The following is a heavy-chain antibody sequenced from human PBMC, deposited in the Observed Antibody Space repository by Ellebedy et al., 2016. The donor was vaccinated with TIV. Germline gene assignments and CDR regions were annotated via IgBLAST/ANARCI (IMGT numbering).Heavy chain of an antibody. Sequence: PGGSLRLSCAASGFTFSSYSLNWVRQAPGKGLEWVSSISAGSIYIYYADSLKGRFTISRDNAKNSLYLQMNSLRAEDTAVYYCARGYGYTNYPGDSWGQGTLVTVSS. D-gene: IGHD4-11*01. CDR3: ARGYGYTNYPGDS. J-gene: IGHJ4*02. CDR1: GFTFSSYS. V-gene: IGHV3-21*01. CDR2: ISAGSIYI.